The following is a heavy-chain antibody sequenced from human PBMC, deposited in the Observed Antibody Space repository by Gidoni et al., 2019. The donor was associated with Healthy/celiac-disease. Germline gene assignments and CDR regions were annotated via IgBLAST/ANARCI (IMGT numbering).Heavy chain of an antibody. CDR1: GGPFRSYA. CDR2: IIPLIGIA. D-gene: IGHD1-26*01. J-gene: IGHJ6*02. Sequence: QVQLVQSGAEVKKPGSSVTVSCKASGGPFRSYAISSVRQAPGQVRERMGGIIPLIGIANYAQKFQGRVTITADKSTSTAYMELSSLRSEDTAVYYCARESRPVYSGSYFAYYYGMDVWGQGTTVTVSS. CDR3: ARESRPVYSGSYFAYYYGMDV. V-gene: IGHV1-69*04.